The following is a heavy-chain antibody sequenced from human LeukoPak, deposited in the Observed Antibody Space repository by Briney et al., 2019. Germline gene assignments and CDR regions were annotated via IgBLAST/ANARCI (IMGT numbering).Heavy chain of an antibody. CDR2: IYSGGST. J-gene: IGHJ6*03. D-gene: IGHD1-1*01. Sequence: PGGSLRLSCAASGFTFSNYGMTWVRQAPGKGLEWVSVIYSGGSTYYADSVKGRFTVSRDNSKNTLYLQMNSLRAEDTAVYYCANTTRGGTYYYYMDVWGKGTTVTISS. V-gene: IGHV3-53*01. CDR3: ANTTRGGTYYYYMDV. CDR1: GFTFSNYG.